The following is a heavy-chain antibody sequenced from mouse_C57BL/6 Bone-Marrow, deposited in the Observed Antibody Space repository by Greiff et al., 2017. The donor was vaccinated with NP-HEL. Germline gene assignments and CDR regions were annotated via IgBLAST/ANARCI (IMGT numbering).Heavy chain of an antibody. CDR3: ARSSTTVVAHYYAMDY. Sequence: VQLQQSGAELVKPGASVKLSCTASGFTFTDYYMHWVKQRTEQGLEWIGRIDPEDGETKYAPKFQGKATITADTSSNTAYLQLSSLTSEDTAVYYCARSSTTVVAHYYAMDYWGQGTSVTVSS. D-gene: IGHD1-1*01. V-gene: IGHV14-2*01. CDR1: GFTFTDYY. J-gene: IGHJ4*01. CDR2: IDPEDGET.